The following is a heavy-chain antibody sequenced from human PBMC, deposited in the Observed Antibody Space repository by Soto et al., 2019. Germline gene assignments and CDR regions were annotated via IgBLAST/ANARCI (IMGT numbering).Heavy chain of an antibody. CDR3: ARGYYYYDSRGYYYGMDV. CDR1: GGTFSSYA. J-gene: IGHJ6*02. D-gene: IGHD3-22*01. V-gene: IGHV1-69*13. Sequence: SVKVSCKASGGTFSSYAISCVRQAPLQWLDWMGGIIPIFGTANYAQKFQGRVTITADESTSTAYMELSSLRSEDTAVYYCARGYYYYDSRGYYYGMDVWGQGTKVTVS. CDR2: IIPIFGTA.